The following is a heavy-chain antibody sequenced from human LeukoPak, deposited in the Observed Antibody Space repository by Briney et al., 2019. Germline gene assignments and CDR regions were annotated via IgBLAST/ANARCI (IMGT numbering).Heavy chain of an antibody. J-gene: IGHJ5*01. V-gene: IGHV4-39*01. Sequence: TTSETLSLTCTVSGGSISSSSYYWGWIRQPPGKGLEWIGSIYYSGSTYYNPSLKSRVTISVDTSKNQFSLKLSSVTVADTAVYCCARAYSDGYNSWGNGSLVTVSS. D-gene: IGHD5-24*01. CDR3: ARAYSDGYNS. CDR2: IYYSGST. CDR1: GGSISSSSYY.